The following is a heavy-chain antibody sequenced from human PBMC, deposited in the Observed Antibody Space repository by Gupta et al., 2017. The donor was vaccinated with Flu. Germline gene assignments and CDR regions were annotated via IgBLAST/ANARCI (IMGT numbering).Heavy chain of an antibody. CDR2: IRSNSGYI. D-gene: IGHD1-1*01. Sequence: EVQLVESGGCLVKPGGSLRLSCSASGFTFSSYSINWVRQAPGKGLEWVSSIRSNSGYIYYADAVKGRFTVSRDNPKNSRYLQMNSMRAXDTAVYYCARASRSYNGLFDYWGQGTLVTVSS. J-gene: IGHJ4*02. CDR3: ARASRSYNGLFDY. V-gene: IGHV3-21*01. CDR1: GFTFSSYS.